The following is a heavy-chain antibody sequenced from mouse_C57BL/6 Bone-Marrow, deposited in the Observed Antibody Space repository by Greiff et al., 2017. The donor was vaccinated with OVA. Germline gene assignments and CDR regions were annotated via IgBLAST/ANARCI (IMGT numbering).Heavy chain of an antibody. V-gene: IGHV3-6*01. D-gene: IGHD6-5*01. J-gene: IGHJ1*03. CDR1: GYSITSGYY. Sequence: EVQLQESGPGLVKPSQSLSLTCSVTGYSITSGYYWNWIRQFPGNKLEWMGYISYDGSNNYNPSLKNRISITRDTSKNQFFLKLNSVTTEDTATYYCARGMAGLWYFDVWGTGTTVTVSS. CDR3: ARGMAGLWYFDV. CDR2: ISYDGSN.